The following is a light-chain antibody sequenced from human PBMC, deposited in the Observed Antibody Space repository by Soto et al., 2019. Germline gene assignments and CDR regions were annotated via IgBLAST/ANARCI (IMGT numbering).Light chain of an antibody. V-gene: IGKV3-20*01. Sequence: EIVLTQSPATLSLSPGERATLSCRACQSVSSSYLAWYQQKPGQAPRLLIYGASSRATGIPDRFSGSGSGTDFTLTISRLEPEDFAVYYCQQYRTSPPCTFGQGTKLEIK. J-gene: IGKJ2*02. CDR1: QSVSSSY. CDR3: QQYRTSPPCT. CDR2: GAS.